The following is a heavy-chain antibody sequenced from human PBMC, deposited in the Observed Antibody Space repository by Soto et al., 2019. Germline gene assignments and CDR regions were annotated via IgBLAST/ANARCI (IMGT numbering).Heavy chain of an antibody. CDR2: INSDGSGI. J-gene: IGHJ6*02. V-gene: IGHV3-74*01. D-gene: IGHD6-13*01. Sequence: GGSLRLSCAASGFMFNTYWMHWVRQAPGKGLTWVSRINSDGSGINYADSVKGRFTISRDDSRNTVYLQMNSLKPEDTALYYCIWQQDFYYGRAVWGQGTTVTVSS. CDR3: IWQQDFYYGRAV. CDR1: GFMFNTYW.